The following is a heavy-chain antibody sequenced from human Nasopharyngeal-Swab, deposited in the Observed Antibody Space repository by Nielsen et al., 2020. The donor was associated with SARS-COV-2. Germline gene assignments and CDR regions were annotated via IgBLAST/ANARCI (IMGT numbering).Heavy chain of an antibody. D-gene: IGHD3-16*02. V-gene: IGHV4-34*01. Sequence: SETLSLTCAVYGGSFSGYYWSWIRQPPGKGLEWIGEINHSGSTNYNPSLKSRVTISVDTSKNQFSLKLSSVTAADTAVYYCARGGTYYDYVWGGYRYRLNSDGYYFDYWGQGTLVTVSS. CDR3: ARGGTYYDYVWGGYRYRLNSDGYYFDY. CDR2: INHSGST. J-gene: IGHJ4*02. CDR1: GGSFSGYY.